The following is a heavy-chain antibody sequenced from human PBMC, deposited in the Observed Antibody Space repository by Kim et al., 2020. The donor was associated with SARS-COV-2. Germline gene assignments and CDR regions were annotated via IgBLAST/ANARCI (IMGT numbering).Heavy chain of an antibody. CDR3: AKYMRSSWSGYIPPYYY. CDR2: ISWNSGSI. J-gene: IGHJ6*01. D-gene: IGHD3-3*01. V-gene: IGHV3-9*01. CDR1: GFTFDDYA. Sequence: GGSLRLSCAASGFTFDDYAMHWVRQAPGKGLEWVSGISWNSGSIGYADSVKGRFTISRDNAKNSLYLQMNSLRAEDTALYYFAKYMRSSWSGYIPPYYY.